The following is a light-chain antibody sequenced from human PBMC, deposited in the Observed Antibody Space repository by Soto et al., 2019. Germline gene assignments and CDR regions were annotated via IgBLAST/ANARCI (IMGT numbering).Light chain of an antibody. J-gene: IGKJ1*01. CDR1: QSISSW. Sequence: DIQMTQSPSTLSASVGDRVTITCRASQSISSWLAWYQQKPGKAPKLLIYDASSLESGVPSRFSDSGSGTEFTLTISSLQPDDFATYYCQQYNSYSGTFGQGTKV. CDR3: QQYNSYSGT. V-gene: IGKV1-5*01. CDR2: DAS.